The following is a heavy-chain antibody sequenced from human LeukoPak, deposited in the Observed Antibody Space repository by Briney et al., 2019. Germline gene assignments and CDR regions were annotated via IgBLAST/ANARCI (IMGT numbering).Heavy chain of an antibody. Sequence: SQTLSLTCAISGDSVSSNSAAWNWIRQSPSRGLEWLGRTYYRSRWYDDYAVSVKSRMTINPDTSKNQFSLHLNSVTPEDTAVYYCARGRSGYWVSLFEYWGQGILVTVSS. J-gene: IGHJ4*02. D-gene: IGHD6-25*01. CDR3: ARGRSGYWVSLFEY. V-gene: IGHV6-1*01. CDR2: TYYRSRWYD. CDR1: GDSVSSNSAA.